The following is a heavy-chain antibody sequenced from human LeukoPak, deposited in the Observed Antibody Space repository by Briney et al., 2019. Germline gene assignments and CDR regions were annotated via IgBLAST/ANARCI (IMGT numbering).Heavy chain of an antibody. Sequence: GASVNVPYKASGYTFSGYYMNWVRQPPGQGLEWMGWINPNSGGTKYAQKFQGRVTMTSDTSISTAYMELSSLISDDTAVYYCARKSAARKTSEFDYWGQGTLVTVSS. J-gene: IGHJ4*02. CDR2: INPNSGGT. V-gene: IGHV1-2*02. D-gene: IGHD6-6*01. CDR1: GYTFSGYY. CDR3: ARKSAARKTSEFDY.